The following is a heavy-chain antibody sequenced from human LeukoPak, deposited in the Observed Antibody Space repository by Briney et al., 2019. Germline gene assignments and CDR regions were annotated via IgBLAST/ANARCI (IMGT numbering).Heavy chain of an antibody. D-gene: IGHD7-27*01. Sequence: SQTLSLTCAISGDSVSSNTVGRHWIRRSPSRGLEWLGRTYYRSKWNNDYAISVKSRITINSDTSKNQFSLQLNSVTPEDTAVYYCARSQHWGYDYWGQGTLVTVSS. CDR1: GDSVSSNTVG. CDR3: ARSQHWGYDY. CDR2: TYYRSKWNN. J-gene: IGHJ4*02. V-gene: IGHV6-1*01.